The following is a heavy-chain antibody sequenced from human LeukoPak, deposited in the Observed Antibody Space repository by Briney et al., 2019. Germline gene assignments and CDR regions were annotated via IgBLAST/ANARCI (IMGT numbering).Heavy chain of an antibody. V-gene: IGHV3-49*02. Sequence: WIRQPPGKGLEWVGIIKSKAYVGTTEYAASVRGRFTISRDDSKSIAYLQMNSLKIEDTAVYYCTRDGATVTTRASYYYYMDVWGKGTTVTISS. CDR3: TRDGATVTTRASYYYYMDV. D-gene: IGHD4-17*01. J-gene: IGHJ6*03. CDR2: IKSKAYVGTT.